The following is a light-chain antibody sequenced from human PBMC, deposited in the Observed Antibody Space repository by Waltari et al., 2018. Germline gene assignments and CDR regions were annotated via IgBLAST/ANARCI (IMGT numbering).Light chain of an antibody. CDR2: NTN. CDR3: ALYMGSGIWV. CDR1: SGSVSTTYS. V-gene: IGLV8-61*01. J-gene: IGLJ3*02. Sequence: QTVVTQEPSFSVSPGGTITLTCGFSSGSVSTTYSPSWYQQTPGQAPRTLLYNTNTRSSGVPDRFSGSILGNKAALTITGAQADDECDYYCALYMGSGIWVFGGGTKLTVL.